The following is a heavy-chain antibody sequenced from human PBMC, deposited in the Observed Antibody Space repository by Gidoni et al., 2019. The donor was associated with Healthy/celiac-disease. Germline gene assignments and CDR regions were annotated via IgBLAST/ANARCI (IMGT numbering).Heavy chain of an antibody. CDR1: GGSFSGYY. Sequence: QVQLQQWGAGLLKPSETLSLTCAVYGGSFSGYYWSWIRQPPGKGLEWIGELNHSGSTNYNPSLKSRVTISVDTSKNQFSLKLSSVTAADTAVYYCARGRWGYSYGTGYYFDYWGQGTLVTVSS. V-gene: IGHV4-34*01. J-gene: IGHJ4*02. D-gene: IGHD5-18*01. CDR2: LNHSGST. CDR3: ARGRWGYSYGTGYYFDY.